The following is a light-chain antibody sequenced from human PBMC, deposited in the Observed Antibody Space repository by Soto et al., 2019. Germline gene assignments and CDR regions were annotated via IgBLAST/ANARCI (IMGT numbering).Light chain of an antibody. CDR3: CSHSSSITWM. Sequence: QSALTQTASVSGSPGQSITMSCTGTSSDVGGYNFVSWYQQHPGTAPKLIVHEVANRLSGVSGRFSGSKSGNTAFLTISGLQAEDEAVYYCCSHSSSITWMFGGGTQLTVL. CDR2: EVA. J-gene: IGLJ3*02. CDR1: SSDVGGYNF. V-gene: IGLV2-14*03.